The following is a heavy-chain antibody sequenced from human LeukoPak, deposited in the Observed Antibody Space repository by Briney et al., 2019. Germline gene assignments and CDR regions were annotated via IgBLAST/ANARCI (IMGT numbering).Heavy chain of an antibody. CDR2: ISYDGSNK. CDR1: GFTFSSYG. CDR3: AKDGAVGATRYYFDH. Sequence: GGSLRLSCAASGFTFSSYGMHWVRQAPGKGLEWVAVISYDGSNKYYADSVKGRFTISRDNSKNTLYLQMNSLRAEDTAVYYCAKDGAVGATRYYFDHWGQGTLVTVSS. J-gene: IGHJ4*02. D-gene: IGHD1-26*01. V-gene: IGHV3-30*18.